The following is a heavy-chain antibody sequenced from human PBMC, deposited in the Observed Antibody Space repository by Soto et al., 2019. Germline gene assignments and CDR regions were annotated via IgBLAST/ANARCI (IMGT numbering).Heavy chain of an antibody. D-gene: IGHD3-10*01. Sequence: QVQLVESGGGVVQPGRSLRLSCAASGFTFSSYGMHWVRQAPGTGLEWVAVISYDGSNKYYADSVKGRFTSSIDNSKNTLYLQMNSLRAEDTAVYYCANERFGQLFSMEYWGQGTLFTVSS. V-gene: IGHV3-30*18. CDR2: ISYDGSNK. CDR1: GFTFSSYG. J-gene: IGHJ4*02. CDR3: ANERFGQLFSMEY.